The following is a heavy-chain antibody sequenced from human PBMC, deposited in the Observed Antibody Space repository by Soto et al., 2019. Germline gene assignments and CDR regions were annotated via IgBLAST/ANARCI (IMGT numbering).Heavy chain of an antibody. D-gene: IGHD6-19*01. CDR2: IYYDGSV. J-gene: IGHJ4*02. Sequence: PSSTXSLTCTFSVCAIINSIYYLCWIRQPPGKGLEWIGTIYYDGSVAYSPSLKSRVTLSVDTSRNHFSVKINSVTAADTAVYLCARNRIAVAGKLDYWGQGTLVNV. CDR3: ARNRIAVAGKLDY. V-gene: IGHV4-39*02. CDR1: VCAIINSIYY.